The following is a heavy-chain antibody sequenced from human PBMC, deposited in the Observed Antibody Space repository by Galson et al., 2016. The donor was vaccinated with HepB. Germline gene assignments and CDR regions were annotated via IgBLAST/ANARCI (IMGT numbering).Heavy chain of an antibody. CDR3: AKDRDGMDV. V-gene: IGHV3-30*18. J-gene: IGHJ6*02. CDR1: GFTFSDYG. CDR2: ILYNGSDK. Sequence: SLRLSCAASGFTFSDYGMHWVRQAPGKGLEWLAVILYNGSDKDYADSVKGRFTISRDNSKNTLYLQMNSLRAEDTAVYYCAKDRDGMDVWGQGTTVTVPS.